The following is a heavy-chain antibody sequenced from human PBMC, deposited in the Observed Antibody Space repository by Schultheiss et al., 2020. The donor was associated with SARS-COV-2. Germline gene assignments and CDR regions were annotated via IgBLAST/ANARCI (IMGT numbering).Heavy chain of an antibody. Sequence: SETLSLTCTVSGGSISSYYWSWIRQPPGKGLEWIGYIYYSGSTYYNPSSKSRLTISVDTSKNQSALKLSSVTAADTAVYYCSRDSGRGDAFDIWGQGTMVTVAS. D-gene: IGHD3-10*01. J-gene: IGHJ3*02. CDR2: IYYSGST. CDR1: GGSISSYY. CDR3: SRDSGRGDAFDI. V-gene: IGHV4-4*08.